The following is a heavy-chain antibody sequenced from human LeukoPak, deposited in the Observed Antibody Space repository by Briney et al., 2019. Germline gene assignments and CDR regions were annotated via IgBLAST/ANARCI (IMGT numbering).Heavy chain of an antibody. CDR3: AREGRSGYEIVTDY. CDR2: IWYDGSNT. J-gene: IGHJ4*02. Sequence: GGSLRLSCAASGFTFSSYGMHWVRQAPGKGLEWVAVIWYDGSNTYYADSVKGRFTISRDNSKNTLYLQMNSLRAEDTAVYYCAREGRSGYEIVTDYWGQGTLVTVSS. D-gene: IGHD5-12*01. CDR1: GFTFSSYG. V-gene: IGHV3-33*01.